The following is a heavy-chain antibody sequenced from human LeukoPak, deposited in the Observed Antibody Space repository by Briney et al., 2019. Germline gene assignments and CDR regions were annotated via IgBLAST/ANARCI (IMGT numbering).Heavy chain of an antibody. CDR2: INDSGST. Sequence: SETLSLTCEIYGGSFSGHYWSWIRQPPGKGLEWIGEINDSGSTNYRPSLKSRVIISVDTSKNQFSLKLSSVTAADTAVYYCASASSTYYYYYMDVWGKGTTVTVSS. CDR1: GGSFSGHY. CDR3: ASASSTYYYYYMDV. D-gene: IGHD2/OR15-2a*01. V-gene: IGHV4-34*01. J-gene: IGHJ6*03.